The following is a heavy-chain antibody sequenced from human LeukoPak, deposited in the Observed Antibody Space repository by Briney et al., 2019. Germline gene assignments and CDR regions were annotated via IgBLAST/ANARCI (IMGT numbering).Heavy chain of an antibody. D-gene: IGHD3-3*01. Sequence: SVKVSCKASGGTFSSYAISWVRQAPGQGLEWMGGIIPIFGTANYAQKSQGRVTITADESTSTAYMELSSLRSEDTAVYYCARGFLEWLSTDYYYYYMDVWGKGTTVTVSS. CDR2: IIPIFGTA. CDR1: GGTFSSYA. V-gene: IGHV1-69*13. J-gene: IGHJ6*03. CDR3: ARGFLEWLSTDYYYYYMDV.